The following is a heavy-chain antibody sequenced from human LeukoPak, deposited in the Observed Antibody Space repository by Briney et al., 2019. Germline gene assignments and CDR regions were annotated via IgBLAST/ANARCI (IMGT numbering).Heavy chain of an antibody. D-gene: IGHD4-11*01. J-gene: IGHJ4*02. V-gene: IGHV1-8*01. CDR2: MNPNSGNT. CDR1: GYTFTSYD. Sequence: ASVKVSCKASGYTFTSYDINWVRQATGQGLEWMGWMNPNSGNTGYAQKFQGRVTMTRNTSISTAYMKLRSLRSDDTAVYYCARADDYSLLYYFDYWGQGTLVTVSS. CDR3: ARADDYSLLYYFDY.